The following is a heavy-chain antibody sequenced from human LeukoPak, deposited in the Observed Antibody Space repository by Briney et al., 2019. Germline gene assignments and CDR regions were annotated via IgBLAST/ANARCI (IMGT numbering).Heavy chain of an antibody. CDR2: IHYSETT. J-gene: IGHJ5*02. D-gene: IGHD2-2*01. V-gene: IGHV4-39*01. CDR1: GASVISSSYY. CDR3: ARRSSNCSSTSCSVWFDP. Sequence: SETMSLTCTVSGASVISSSYYWGWIRQPPGKGLEGIGSIHYSETTYYSPSLKSRVTICVDTSKNLFSLNLSAVTAADTAVYYCARRSSNCSSTSCSVWFDPWGQGNLVTVSS.